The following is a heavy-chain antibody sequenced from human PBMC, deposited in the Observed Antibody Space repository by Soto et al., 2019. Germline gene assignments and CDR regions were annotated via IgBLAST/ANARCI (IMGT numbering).Heavy chain of an antibody. CDR2: IDWDDDK. J-gene: IGHJ4*02. CDR1: GFSLSTSGMC. Sequence: SGPTLVNPTQTLTLTCTFSGFSLSTSGMCVSWVRQPPGKALEWLGSIDWDDDKYYTTSLKTRLTISQDTSKNQVVLTMTNMDPVDTATYYCARIRYSSGWYPDYFDYWGQGTLVTVSS. CDR3: ARIRYSSGWYPDYFDY. D-gene: IGHD6-19*01. V-gene: IGHV2-70*20.